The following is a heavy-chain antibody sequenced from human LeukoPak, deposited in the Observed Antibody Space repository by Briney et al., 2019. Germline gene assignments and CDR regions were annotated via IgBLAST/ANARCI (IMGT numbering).Heavy chain of an antibody. V-gene: IGHV1-46*01. Sequence: ASVKVSCKASGYTFTSYYMHWVRQAPGQGLEWMGISNPSGGSTSYAQKFQGRVTMTRDMSTSTVYMELSSLRSEDTAVYYCARGGITIFGVVIFDYYYMDVWGKGTTVTVSS. CDR1: GYTFTSYY. CDR2: SNPSGGST. CDR3: ARGGITIFGVVIFDYYYMDV. D-gene: IGHD3-3*01. J-gene: IGHJ6*03.